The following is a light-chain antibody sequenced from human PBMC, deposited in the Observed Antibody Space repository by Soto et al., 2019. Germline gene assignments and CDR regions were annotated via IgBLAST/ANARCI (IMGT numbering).Light chain of an antibody. V-gene: IGKV1-39*01. J-gene: IGKJ4*01. Sequence: DIQMTQSPSSLSASVGDRVTITCRASQSISTYLNWYQQKLGKAPKLLISGASSLQGGVPSRFSGSGSGTDFTLTISSLQPEDFATYYCQQGSFTLTFGGGTKLGIK. CDR1: QSISTY. CDR3: QQGSFTLT. CDR2: GAS.